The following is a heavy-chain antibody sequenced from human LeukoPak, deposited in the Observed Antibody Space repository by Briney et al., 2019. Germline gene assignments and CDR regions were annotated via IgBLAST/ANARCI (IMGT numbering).Heavy chain of an antibody. V-gene: IGHV4-34*01. D-gene: IGHD5-18*01. CDR3: ARFAAMVTY. CDR2: INHSGST. J-gene: IGHJ4*02. CDR1: GGSFSGYY. Sequence: SQTLSLTCAVYGGSFSGYYWSWIRQPPGKGLEWIGEINHSGSTNYNPSLKSRVTISVDTSKNQFSLKLSSVAAADTAVYYCARFAAMVTYWGQGTLVTVSS.